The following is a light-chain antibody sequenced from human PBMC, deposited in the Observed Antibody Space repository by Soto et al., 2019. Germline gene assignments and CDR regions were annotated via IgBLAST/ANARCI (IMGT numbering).Light chain of an antibody. CDR1: QTVSSSY. CDR2: DAS. V-gene: IGKV3-20*01. Sequence: EIVLTQSPGTLSLSPGDRATLSYRASQTVSSSYLAWYQQKPGQAPSLLIYDASSRATGIPDRFSGSGSGTDFTLTISRLEPEDFAVYYCQQYGRSPWTFGQGTKVEVK. J-gene: IGKJ1*01. CDR3: QQYGRSPWT.